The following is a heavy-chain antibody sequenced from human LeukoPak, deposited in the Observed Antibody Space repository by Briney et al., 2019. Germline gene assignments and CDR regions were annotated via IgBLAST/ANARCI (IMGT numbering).Heavy chain of an antibody. Sequence: ETLSLTCTVSGASISSGDYSWSWIRQAPGTGLEWVSSISSSSSYIYYADSVKGRFTISRDNAENSLYLQMNSLRAEDTAVYYCARGLALDAFDIWGQGTMVTVSS. CDR3: ARGLALDAFDI. J-gene: IGHJ3*02. CDR2: ISSSSSYI. CDR1: GASISSGDYS. D-gene: IGHD6-19*01. V-gene: IGHV3-21*01.